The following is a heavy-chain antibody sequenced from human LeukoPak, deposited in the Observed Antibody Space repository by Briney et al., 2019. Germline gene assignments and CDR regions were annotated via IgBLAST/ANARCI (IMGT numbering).Heavy chain of an antibody. J-gene: IGHJ4*02. D-gene: IGHD6-6*01. V-gene: IGHV3-23*01. Sequence: SGGSLRLSCAASGFTFTSYAMSWVRQAPGKGLEWVSAISGSGGSTYHADSVKGQFTISRDNSKNTLYLQMNSLRAEDTAVYYCAKMGVVAARPGTFDYWGQGTLVTVSS. CDR1: GFTFTSYA. CDR2: ISGSGGST. CDR3: AKMGVVAARPGTFDY.